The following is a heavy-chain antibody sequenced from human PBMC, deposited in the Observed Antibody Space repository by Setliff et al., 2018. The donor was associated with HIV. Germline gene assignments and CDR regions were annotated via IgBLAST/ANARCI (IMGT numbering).Heavy chain of an antibody. CDR2: INTSGST. Sequence: SETLSLTCTVSGGSISSGGYYWSWIRQPAGKGLEWIGRINTSGSTNYNPSLKSRVTTSVDTSNNQFSLKLSSVTAADTAVYYCARDNRGYSYGWLFDYWGQGTLVTVSS. CDR1: GGSISSGGYY. CDR3: ARDNRGYSYGWLFDY. J-gene: IGHJ4*02. D-gene: IGHD5-18*01. V-gene: IGHV4-61*02.